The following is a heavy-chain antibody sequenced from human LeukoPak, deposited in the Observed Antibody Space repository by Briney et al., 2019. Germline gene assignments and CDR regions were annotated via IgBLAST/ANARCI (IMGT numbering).Heavy chain of an antibody. CDR2: INHSGST. V-gene: IGHV4-34*01. D-gene: IGHD3-22*01. Sequence: SETLSLTCAVYGGSFSGYYWSWIRQPPGKGLEWIGEINHSGSTNYNPSLKSRVTISVDTSKNQFSLKLSSVTAADTAVYYCARDEYYYDSSGYYPRDYYYYMDVWGKGTTVTISS. CDR3: ARDEYYYDSSGYYPRDYYYYMDV. CDR1: GGSFSGYY. J-gene: IGHJ6*03.